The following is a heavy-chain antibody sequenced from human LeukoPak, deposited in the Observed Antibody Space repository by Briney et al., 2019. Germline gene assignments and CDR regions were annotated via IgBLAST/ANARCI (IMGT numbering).Heavy chain of an antibody. CDR2: IIPIFGTA. CDR3: ARDQISSGGSYVYFDY. Sequence: SVKVSCKASGGTFSSYATSWVRQAPGQGLEWMGGIIPIFGTANYAQKFQGRVTITADESTSTAYMELSSLRSEDTAVYYCARDQISSGGSYVYFDYWGQGTLVTVSS. V-gene: IGHV1-69*01. D-gene: IGHD1-26*01. J-gene: IGHJ4*02. CDR1: GGTFSSYA.